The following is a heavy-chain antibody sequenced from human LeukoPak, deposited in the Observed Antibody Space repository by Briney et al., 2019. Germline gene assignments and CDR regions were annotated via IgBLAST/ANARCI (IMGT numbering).Heavy chain of an antibody. V-gene: IGHV3-23*01. CDR2: ISSTGGYT. CDR1: GLTFSNYA. CDR3: SKTYSTSSHYFDY. D-gene: IGHD6-6*01. Sequence: GGSPRLSCAASGLTFSNYAMSWVRQAPGKGLEWVSTISSTGGYTYYADSVKGRFTISRDNSKNTLYLQMNSLRGEDTAVYYCSKTYSTSSHYFDYWGQGTLVTVSS. J-gene: IGHJ4*02.